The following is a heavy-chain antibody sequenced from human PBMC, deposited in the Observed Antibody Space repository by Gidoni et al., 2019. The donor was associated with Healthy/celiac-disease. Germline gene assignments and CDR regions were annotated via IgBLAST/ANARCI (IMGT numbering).Heavy chain of an antibody. CDR2: IYHSGST. J-gene: IGHJ6*02. D-gene: IGHD4-4*01. CDR3: ARDERGDYNYYYYGMDV. CDR1: GGSISSSNW. Sequence: QVQLQESGPGLVKPSGTLAPTCAVSGGSISSSNWWSWVRQPPGKGLEWIGEIYHSGSTNYNPSLKSRVTISVDKSKNQFSLKLSSVTAADTAVYYCARDERGDYNYYYYGMDVWGQGTTVTVSS. V-gene: IGHV4-4*02.